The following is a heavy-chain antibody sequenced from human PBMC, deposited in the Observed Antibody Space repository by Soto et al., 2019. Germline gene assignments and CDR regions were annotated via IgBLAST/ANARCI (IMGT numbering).Heavy chain of an antibody. CDR3: TRDSVLWSIDY. V-gene: IGHV1-18*01. CDR1: GYTFTSYG. D-gene: IGHD3-10*01. J-gene: IGHJ4*02. CDR2: ISAHNGNT. Sequence: QVQLMQTGGWVKKPGASVRVSCKTSGYTFTSYGISWVRQAPGQGLEWMGWISAHNGNTNYAQKLQGRVTMTTDTSTRTAYMELRSLRSDDTAVYYCTRDSVLWSIDYWGQGTLVTVSS.